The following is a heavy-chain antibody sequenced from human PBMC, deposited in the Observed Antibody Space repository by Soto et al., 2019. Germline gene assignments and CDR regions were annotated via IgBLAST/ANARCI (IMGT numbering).Heavy chain of an antibody. J-gene: IGHJ5*02. Sequence: SETLSLTCTVSGGAVSSGTYYWSWIRQPPGKGLEWIGHIYFTGSTNYNPSLKSRVTMSLDTSRNQFSLKLSSVTAADTAVYYCTRGPPRVQWLDPWGLGTLVTVYS. CDR1: GGAVSSGTYY. CDR3: TRGPPRVQWLDP. CDR2: IYFTGST. V-gene: IGHV4-61*01.